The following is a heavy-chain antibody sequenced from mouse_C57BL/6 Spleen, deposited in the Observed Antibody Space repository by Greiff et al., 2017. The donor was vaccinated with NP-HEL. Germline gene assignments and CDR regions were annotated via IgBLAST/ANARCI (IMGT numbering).Heavy chain of an antibody. D-gene: IGHD2-5*01. J-gene: IGHJ3*01. CDR1: GYTFTDYN. Sequence: EVQLQQSGPELVKPGASVKIPCKASGYTFTDYNMDWVKQSHGKSLEWIGDINPNNGGTIYNQKFKGKATLTVDKSSSTAYMELRSLTSEDTAVYYCARQGSNSLFAYWGQGTLVTVSA. CDR2: INPNNGGT. CDR3: ARQGSNSLFAY. V-gene: IGHV1-18*01.